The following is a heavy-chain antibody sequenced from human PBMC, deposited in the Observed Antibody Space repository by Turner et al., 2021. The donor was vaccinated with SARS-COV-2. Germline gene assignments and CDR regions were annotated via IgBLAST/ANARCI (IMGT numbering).Heavy chain of an antibody. CDR3: ASRKLGTALVTPFDY. Sequence: QVQLQQWGAGLLQPSVTLSLTCAVYGGSFRGYYWSWIRQLPGKGLEWIGENNHSGSTNYNPSLKRRVTISVDTSKNQFSVKLSCLTAADTAVYYCASRKLGTALVTPFDYWGQGTLVTVSS. V-gene: IGHV4-34*01. CDR1: GGSFRGYY. J-gene: IGHJ4*02. CDR2: NNHSGST. D-gene: IGHD5-18*01.